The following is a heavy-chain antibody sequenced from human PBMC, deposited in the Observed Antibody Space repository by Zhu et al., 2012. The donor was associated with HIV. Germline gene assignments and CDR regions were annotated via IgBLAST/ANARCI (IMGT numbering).Heavy chain of an antibody. CDR1: GYFISSGYY. J-gene: IGHJ3*02. D-gene: IGHD3-16*01. CDR2: IYHSGST. Sequence: QVQLQESGPGLVKPSETLSLTCTVSGYFISSGYYWGWIRQPPGKGLEWIGNIYHSGSTYYNSSLKSRVTISVDTSKNQFSLKLSSVTAADTAVYYCARVLGGXALDIWGQRGQWSPSLQ. V-gene: IGHV4-38-2*02. CDR3: ARVLGGXALDI.